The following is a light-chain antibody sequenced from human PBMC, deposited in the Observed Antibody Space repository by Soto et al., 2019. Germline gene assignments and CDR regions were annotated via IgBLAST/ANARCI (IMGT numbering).Light chain of an antibody. CDR3: QQYGPSLIT. V-gene: IGKV3-20*01. CDR2: GAS. CDR1: QSVSSN. J-gene: IGKJ5*01. Sequence: EIVMTQSPATLSVSPGERATLSCRASQSVSSNLAWYQQKPGQAPRLLIYGASSRGTGIPDRFSGSGTGTDFTLTISRLAPEDFGVYYCQQYGPSLITFGQGTRLEI.